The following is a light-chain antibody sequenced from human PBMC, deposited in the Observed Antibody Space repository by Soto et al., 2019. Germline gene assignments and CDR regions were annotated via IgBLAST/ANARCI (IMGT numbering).Light chain of an antibody. CDR3: QQYHNSLWT. J-gene: IGKJ1*01. Sequence: EIVLTQSPATLSLSPGERATLSCRASQTVSSYLLWYQQKPGQAPRLLIYGASIRATGIPDRFSGSGSGTDFTLTISRLEPEDFAVYYCQQYHNSLWTFGQGTKVDIK. V-gene: IGKV3-20*01. CDR1: QTVSSY. CDR2: GAS.